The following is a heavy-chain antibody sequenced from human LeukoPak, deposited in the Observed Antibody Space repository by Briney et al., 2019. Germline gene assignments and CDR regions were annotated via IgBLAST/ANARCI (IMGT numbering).Heavy chain of an antibody. CDR2: VHHSGST. J-gene: IGHJ3*02. CDR1: GDSISSSSYY. Sequence: SETLSLTCTVSGDSISSSSYYWGWIRQPPGKGLEWIGSVHHSGSTYYTQSLKSRVTISVDTSKNQFSLKLSSVTAADTAVYQCAGLYYYGSGSYLSGFDIWGQGTMVTVSS. D-gene: IGHD3-10*01. CDR3: AGLYYYGSGSYLSGFDI. V-gene: IGHV4-39*01.